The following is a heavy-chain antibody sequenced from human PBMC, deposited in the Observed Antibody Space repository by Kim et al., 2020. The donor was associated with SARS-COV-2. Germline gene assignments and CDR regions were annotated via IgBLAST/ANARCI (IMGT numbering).Heavy chain of an antibody. CDR1: GGSISSYY. CDR2: IYYSGST. Sequence: SETLSLTCTVSGGSISSYYWSWIRQPPGKGLEWIGYIYYSGSTNYNPSLKSRVTISVDTSKNQFSLKLSSVTAADTAVYYCARDSGTVTTGYYYYYYMDVWGKGTTVTVSS. D-gene: IGHD4-17*01. J-gene: IGHJ6*03. CDR3: ARDSGTVTTGYYYYYYMDV. V-gene: IGHV4-59*01.